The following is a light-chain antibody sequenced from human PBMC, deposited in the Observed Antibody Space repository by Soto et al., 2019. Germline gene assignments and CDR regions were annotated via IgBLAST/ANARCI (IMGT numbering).Light chain of an antibody. V-gene: IGKV1-9*01. J-gene: IGKJ1*01. CDR1: QGVRSY. Sequence: IQLTQSPSSLSASVGDRVTITCRASQGVRSYLAWFQQRPGKAPKLLIFGASTLQNGVPARFSGGGFGTEFTITIISLQPEDFPTYYCHQVYTYPRTFGQGTKVEIK. CDR3: HQVYTYPRT. CDR2: GAS.